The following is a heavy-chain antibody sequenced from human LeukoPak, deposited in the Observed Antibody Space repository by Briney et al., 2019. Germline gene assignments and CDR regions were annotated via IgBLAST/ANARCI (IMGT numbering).Heavy chain of an antibody. D-gene: IGHD6-13*01. J-gene: IGHJ4*02. Sequence: PSETLSLTCTVSGGSIRSHYWNWIRQPPGKGLEWVGNIYYSGSTNYNPSLKSRVTISVDTSKNQFSLKLSSVTAADTAVYYCARASGIAAAAPDYWGQGTLVTVSS. V-gene: IGHV4-59*11. CDR1: GGSIRSHY. CDR2: IYYSGST. CDR3: ARASGIAAAAPDY.